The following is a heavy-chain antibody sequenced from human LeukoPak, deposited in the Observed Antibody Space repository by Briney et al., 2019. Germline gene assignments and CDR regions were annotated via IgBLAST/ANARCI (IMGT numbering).Heavy chain of an antibody. CDR3: ARDRVTMVRGVTQSLFDY. D-gene: IGHD3-10*01. CDR2: IYTSGST. J-gene: IGHJ4*02. CDR1: GGSISSYY. V-gene: IGHV4-4*08. Sequence: SETLSLTCTVSGGSISSYYWSWIRQPPGKGLEWIGRIYTSGSTNYNPSLKSRVTISVDTSKNQFSLKLSSVTAADTAVYYCARDRVTMVRGVTQSLFDYWGQGTLVTVSS.